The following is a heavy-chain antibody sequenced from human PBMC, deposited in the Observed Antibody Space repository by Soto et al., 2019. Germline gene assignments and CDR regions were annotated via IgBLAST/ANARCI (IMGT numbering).Heavy chain of an antibody. V-gene: IGHV3-11*05. J-gene: IGHJ4*02. CDR1: GFTFSDFY. CDR2: ISSTGTYT. CDR3: ARDRDTYGHGFFDY. D-gene: IGHD5-18*01. Sequence: QVQLVESGGGLVKPGGSLRLSCAASGFTFSDFYMSWISQAPGKRLEWVSHISSTGTYTNYADSVKGRFTVSRDSANNSLYLEMNSLRAADTALYFCARDRDTYGHGFFDYWGQGTLVTVSS.